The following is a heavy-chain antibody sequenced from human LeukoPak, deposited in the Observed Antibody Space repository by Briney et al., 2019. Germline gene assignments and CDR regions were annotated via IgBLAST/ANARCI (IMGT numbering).Heavy chain of an antibody. CDR3: AATDFWSGYYRNDY. CDR1: GGSFSGYY. V-gene: IGHV4-34*01. J-gene: IGHJ4*02. Sequence: SETLSLTCAVYGGSFSGYYWSWIRQPPGKGLEWIGEINHSGSTNYNPSLKSRVTISVDTSKSQFSLKLSSVTAADTAVYYCAATDFWSGYYRNDYWGQGTLVTVSS. CDR2: INHSGST. D-gene: IGHD3-3*01.